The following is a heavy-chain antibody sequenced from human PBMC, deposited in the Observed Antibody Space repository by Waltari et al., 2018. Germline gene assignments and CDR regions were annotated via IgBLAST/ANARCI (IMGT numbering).Heavy chain of an antibody. CDR3: ARGYVGAFDM. CDR1: GFTFTNFY. Sequence: EVQVVESGGGLVQPGGSLRPSCAAPGFTFTNFYMAWVRQTPGKGLEWVASIKQDGSAKYYVDSVRGRFTISRDNAKNSLFLQMNSLRAEDTAVYYCARGYVGAFDMWGQGTMVTVSS. CDR2: IKQDGSAK. V-gene: IGHV3-7*01. D-gene: IGHD1-20*01. J-gene: IGHJ3*02.